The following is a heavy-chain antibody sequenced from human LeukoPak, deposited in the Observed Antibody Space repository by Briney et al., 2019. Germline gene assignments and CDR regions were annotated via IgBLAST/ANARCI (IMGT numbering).Heavy chain of an antibody. Sequence: ASVKVSCKASGYTFTGYYVHWVRQAPGQGLEWMGWINPNSGGRNYAQKFQGRVTMTRDTSISTAYMELSRLRSDDTAVYYCARGDHYDILTGYQTPSHLSDYWGQGTLVTVSS. CDR1: GYTFTGYY. D-gene: IGHD3-9*01. V-gene: IGHV1-2*02. CDR3: ARGDHYDILTGYQTPSHLSDY. J-gene: IGHJ4*02. CDR2: INPNSGGR.